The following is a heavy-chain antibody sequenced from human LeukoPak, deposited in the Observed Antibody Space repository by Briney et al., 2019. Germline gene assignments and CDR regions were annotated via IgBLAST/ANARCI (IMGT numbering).Heavy chain of an antibody. V-gene: IGHV3-23*01. CDR1: GFTFSSYA. Sequence: PGGSLRLSCAASGFTFSSYAMTWVRQAPGKGLEWVSSISISGGNTYYADSLKGRFIISRDNSKSTLFLQMNSLRAEDTAVYYCAKESGYDFGGGQGTPVTVSS. J-gene: IGHJ4*02. CDR2: ISISGGNT. D-gene: IGHD5-12*01. CDR3: AKESGYDFG.